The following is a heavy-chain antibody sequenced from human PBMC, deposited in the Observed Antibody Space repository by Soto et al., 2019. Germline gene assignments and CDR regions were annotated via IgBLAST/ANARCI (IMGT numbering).Heavy chain of an antibody. Sequence: PGGSLRLSCVASGFTFSSHEMNWVRQAPGKGLEWVSYISSSGSTKFYADSVKGRFTISRDNAEETLYLQMTSLRAEDTAVYYCARIGVVESRSLDYWGQGTRVTGSS. CDR1: GFTFSSHE. J-gene: IGHJ4*02. D-gene: IGHD3-16*01. CDR3: ARIGVVESRSLDY. CDR2: ISSSGSTK. V-gene: IGHV3-48*03.